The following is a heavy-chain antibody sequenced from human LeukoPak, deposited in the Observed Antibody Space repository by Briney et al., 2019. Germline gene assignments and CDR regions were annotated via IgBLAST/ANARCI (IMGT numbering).Heavy chain of an antibody. CDR1: GFTFSSYG. V-gene: IGHV3-33*06. CDR2: IWYDGSNK. Sequence: GGSLILSCAASGFTFSSYGMHWVRQAPGKGLEWVAVIWYDGSNKYYADSVKGRFTISRDNSKNTLYLQMNSLRAEDTAVYYCAKDSGTAMTHYFDYWGQGTLVTVSS. CDR3: AKDSGTAMTHYFDY. D-gene: IGHD5-18*01. J-gene: IGHJ4*02.